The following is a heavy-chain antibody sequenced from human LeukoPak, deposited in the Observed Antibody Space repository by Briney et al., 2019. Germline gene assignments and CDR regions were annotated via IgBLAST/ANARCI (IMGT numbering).Heavy chain of an antibody. V-gene: IGHV3-23*01. J-gene: IGHJ3*02. CDR3: ARSSGYSYGPGGDAFDI. Sequence: GGSLRLSCAASGFPLSRSAMSWVRQAPGKGLEWVSNISGSGSGGSTYYADSVKGRFTISRDNSKNTLYLQMNSLRAEDTAVYYCARSSGYSYGPGGDAFDIWGQGTMVTVSS. CDR2: ISGSGSGGST. CDR1: GFPLSRSA. D-gene: IGHD5-18*01.